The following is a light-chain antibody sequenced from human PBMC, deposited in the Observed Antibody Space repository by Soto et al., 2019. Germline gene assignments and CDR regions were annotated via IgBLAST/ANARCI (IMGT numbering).Light chain of an antibody. CDR1: SSDVGSYIY. Sequence: QSALTQPPSASGSPGQSVTISCTGISSDVGSYIYVSWYQQHPGKAPKLMIYEVSKRPPGVPDRFSGFMSGKTASLTVSGLQAEDEAEYYCSSNAGSNNLVFGGGTKVTVL. CDR2: EVS. V-gene: IGLV2-8*01. J-gene: IGLJ3*02. CDR3: SSNAGSNNLV.